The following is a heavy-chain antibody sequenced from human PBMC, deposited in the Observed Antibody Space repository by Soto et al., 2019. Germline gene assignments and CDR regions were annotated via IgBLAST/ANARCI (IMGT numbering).Heavy chain of an antibody. CDR1: GGSFSGYY. CDR2: INHSGST. CDR3: ARGGRYCSSTSCRYYYYYYYMDV. V-gene: IGHV4-34*01. D-gene: IGHD2-2*01. J-gene: IGHJ6*03. Sequence: QVQLQQWGAGLLKPSETLSLTCAVYGGSFSGYYWSWIRQPPGKGLEWIGEINHSGSTNYNPSLKSGVTISVDTSKNQFSLKLTAGTAADTAVYYCARGGRYCSSTSCRYYYYYYYMDVCGKGTTVTVSS.